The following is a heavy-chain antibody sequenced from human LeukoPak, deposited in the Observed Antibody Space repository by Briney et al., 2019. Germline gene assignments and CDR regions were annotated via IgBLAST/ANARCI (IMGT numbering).Heavy chain of an antibody. D-gene: IGHD6-19*01. CDR3: ARVSDISVAAYFDY. V-gene: IGHV3-20*04. Sequence: PGGSLRFSCAASGFAGSSNYLTWVRQAPGKGLKWFSTINWNSGSNGYAYSGKGGFTISRDNTKNSLYLQMNSLRAEDTSLYYCARVSDISVAAYFDYWGQGTLVTVSS. CDR1: GFAGSSNY. J-gene: IGHJ4*02. CDR2: INWNSGSN.